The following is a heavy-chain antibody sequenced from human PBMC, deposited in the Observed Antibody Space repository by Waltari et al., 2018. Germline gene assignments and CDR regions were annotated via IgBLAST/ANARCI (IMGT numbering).Heavy chain of an antibody. CDR1: GGSISSSSYY. CDR2: IYYSGST. J-gene: IGHJ4*02. V-gene: IGHV4-39*07. CDR3: ARSTRYYYGSGSLFDY. D-gene: IGHD3-10*01. Sequence: QLQLQESGPGLVKPSETLSLTCTVSGGSISSSSYYWGWIRQPPGKGLEWIGSIYYSGSTDYDPSLKSRVTISVETSKNQFSLKLSSVTAADTAVYYCARSTRYYYGSGSLFDYWGQGTLVTVSS.